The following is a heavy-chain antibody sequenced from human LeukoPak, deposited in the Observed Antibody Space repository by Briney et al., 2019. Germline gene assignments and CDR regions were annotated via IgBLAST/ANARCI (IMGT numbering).Heavy chain of an antibody. J-gene: IGHJ4*02. Sequence: GGSLRLSCAASGFTFSSYAMSWVRQAPGKGLEWVSAISGSGGSTYYADSVKGRFTISRDNSKNTLYLQMNSLRAEDTAVYYCARALGGPAAEEYYFDYWGQGTLVTVSS. CDR3: ARALGGPAAEEYYFDY. CDR1: GFTFSSYA. CDR2: ISGSGGST. V-gene: IGHV3-23*01. D-gene: IGHD2-2*01.